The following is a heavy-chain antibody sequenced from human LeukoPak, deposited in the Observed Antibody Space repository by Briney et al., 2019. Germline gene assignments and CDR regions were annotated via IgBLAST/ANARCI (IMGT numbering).Heavy chain of an antibody. Sequence: GGSLRLSCAASGFTFSSYAMSWVRQAPGKGLEWVSAISGSGGSTYYADSVKGRFTISRDNSKNTLYLQMNSLRAEDTAVYYCAKDHYGDPHLADAFDIWGQGTMVTVSS. V-gene: IGHV3-23*01. CDR1: GFTFSSYA. J-gene: IGHJ3*02. D-gene: IGHD4-17*01. CDR3: AKDHYGDPHLADAFDI. CDR2: ISGSGGST.